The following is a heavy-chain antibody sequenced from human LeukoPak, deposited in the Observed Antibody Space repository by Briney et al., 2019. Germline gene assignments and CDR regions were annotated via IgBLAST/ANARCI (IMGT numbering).Heavy chain of an antibody. CDR2: INPNSGGT. CDR3: ASPGYYYDSSGYRFDY. J-gene: IGHJ4*02. V-gene: IGHV1-2*02. CDR1: GYTFTGYY. Sequence: ASVKVSCKASGYTFTGYYMHWVRRAPGQGLEWMGWINPNSGGTNYAQKFQGRVTMTRDTSISTAYMELSRLRSDDTAVYYCASPGYYYDSSGYRFDYWGQGTLVTVSS. D-gene: IGHD3-22*01.